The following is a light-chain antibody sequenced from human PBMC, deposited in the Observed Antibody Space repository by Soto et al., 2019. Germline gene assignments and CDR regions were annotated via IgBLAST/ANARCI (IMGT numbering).Light chain of an antibody. CDR3: QQYNNYFWA. V-gene: IGKV1-5*03. Sequence: DIQMTQSPTTVSASVGDRVTITCRASQNINTWLAWYQQKPGKDPKLLILKASTLESGVPSRFSGSGSGTEFTLTISSLQPDDLGTYYCQQYNNYFWAFGQGTRVEIK. J-gene: IGKJ1*01. CDR2: KAS. CDR1: QNINTW.